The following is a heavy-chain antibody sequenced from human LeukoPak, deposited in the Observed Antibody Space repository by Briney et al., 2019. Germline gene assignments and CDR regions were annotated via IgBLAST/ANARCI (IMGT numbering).Heavy chain of an antibody. J-gene: IGHJ4*02. CDR3: ARQPRRWTAIRSIPNFFDY. V-gene: IGHV4-38-2*02. D-gene: IGHD5-24*01. CDR1: GYSISTSYY. Sequence: PSETLSLTCTVSGYSISTSYYWGWIRQPPGKGLEWIGSIYYSGSTYYNPSLKSRVTISVDTSKNQFSLKLSSVTAADTAVYYCARQPRRWTAIRSIPNFFDYWGQGTLVTVSS. CDR2: IYYSGST.